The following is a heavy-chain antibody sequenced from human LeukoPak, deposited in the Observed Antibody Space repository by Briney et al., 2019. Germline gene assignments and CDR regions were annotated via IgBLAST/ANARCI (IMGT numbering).Heavy chain of an antibody. CDR2: IYYSGST. J-gene: IGHJ5*02. Sequence: PSETLSLTCTVSGGSISSGGYYWSWIRQHPGKGLEWIGYIYYSGSTYYNPSLKSRVTISVDTSKNQFSLKLSSVTAAGTAVYYCARAIAAAGTRGWFDPWGQGTLVTVSS. V-gene: IGHV4-31*03. D-gene: IGHD6-13*01. CDR3: ARAIAAAGTRGWFDP. CDR1: GGSISSGGYY.